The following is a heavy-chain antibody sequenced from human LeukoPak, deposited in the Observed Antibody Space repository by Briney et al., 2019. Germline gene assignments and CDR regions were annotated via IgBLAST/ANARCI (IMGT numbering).Heavy chain of an antibody. CDR2: IDWDDDK. V-gene: IGHV2-70*04. Sequence: SGPTLVNPTQTLTLTCTFSGFSLTTSGIRVSWIRQPPGKALEWLAHIDWDDDKFYSTSLKTRLTLSKDTSKNQVVLTMTNMDPVDTATHYCARLYGDFYFDYWGQGTLVTVSS. D-gene: IGHD4-17*01. CDR1: GFSLTTSGIR. CDR3: ARLYGDFYFDY. J-gene: IGHJ4*02.